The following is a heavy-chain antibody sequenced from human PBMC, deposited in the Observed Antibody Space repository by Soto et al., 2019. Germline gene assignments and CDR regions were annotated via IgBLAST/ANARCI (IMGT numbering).Heavy chain of an antibody. V-gene: IGHV3-21*01. J-gene: IGHJ6*02. D-gene: IGHD6-13*01. CDR2: ISSSSSYI. CDR1: GFTFSSYS. Sequence: EVQLVESGGGLVKPGGSLRLSCAASGFTFSSYSMNWVRQAPGKWLEWVSSISSSSSYIYYADSVKGRFTISRDNAKNSLYLQMNSLRAEDTAVYYCAKLAANYGMDVWGQGTTVTVSS. CDR3: AKLAANYGMDV.